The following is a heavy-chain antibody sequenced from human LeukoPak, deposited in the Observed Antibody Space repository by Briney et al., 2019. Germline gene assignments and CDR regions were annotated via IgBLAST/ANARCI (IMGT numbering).Heavy chain of an antibody. CDR1: GYTFTSYD. J-gene: IGHJ6*03. CDR3: ARRARGYYDSSGYYNYYYYYMDV. V-gene: IGHV1-8*01. CDR2: MNPNSGNT. D-gene: IGHD3-22*01. Sequence: ASVKVSCKASGYTFTSYDINWVRQATGQGLEWMGWMNPNSGNTGYAQKFQGRVTMTRNTSISTAYMELSSLRSEDTAVYYCARRARGYYDSSGYYNYYYYYMDVWGKGTTVTVSS.